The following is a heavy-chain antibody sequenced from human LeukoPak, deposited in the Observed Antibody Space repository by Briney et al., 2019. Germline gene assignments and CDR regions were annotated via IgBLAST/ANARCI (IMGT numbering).Heavy chain of an antibody. V-gene: IGHV3-74*01. CDR2: INSDGSTT. J-gene: IGHJ4*02. D-gene: IGHD5-18*01. Sequence: QSGGSLRFSCAASGFTFSSYWMHWVRQAPGKGLVWVSRINSDGSTTSYADSVKGRFTISRDNAKSTLYLQMNSLRAEDTAVYYCARVYDSYGYGPDYWGQGTLVTVSS. CDR3: ARVYDSYGYGPDY. CDR1: GFTFSSYW.